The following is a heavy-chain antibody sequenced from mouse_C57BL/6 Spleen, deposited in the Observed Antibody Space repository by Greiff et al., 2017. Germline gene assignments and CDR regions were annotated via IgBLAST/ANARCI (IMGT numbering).Heavy chain of an antibody. CDR1: GYTFTSYW. V-gene: IGHV1-53*01. Sequence: QVQLQQPGTELVKPGASVKLSCKASGYTFTSYWMHWVKQRPGQGLEWIGNIIPSNGGINYNETFKSKATLTLDKSSSTTYMQLSSLTSEDSAVYYCARGDYYGSSYGSWFAYRGQGTLVTVSA. D-gene: IGHD1-1*01. J-gene: IGHJ3*01. CDR2: IIPSNGGI. CDR3: ARGDYYGSSYGSWFAY.